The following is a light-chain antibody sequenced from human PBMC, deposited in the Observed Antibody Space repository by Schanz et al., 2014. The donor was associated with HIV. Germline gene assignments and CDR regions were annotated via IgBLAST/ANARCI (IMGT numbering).Light chain of an antibody. CDR2: DVN. J-gene: IGLJ2*01. V-gene: IGLV2-14*03. Sequence: QSALTQPASVSGSPGQSITISCTGSSNDGGGYNYVSWYQQHPGKAPKLMIYDVNKRPSGVSNRFSGSKSGNTASLTISGLQAEDEADYYCSSYTSTITLVVFGGGTKLTVL. CDR1: SNDGGGYNY. CDR3: SSYTSTITLVV.